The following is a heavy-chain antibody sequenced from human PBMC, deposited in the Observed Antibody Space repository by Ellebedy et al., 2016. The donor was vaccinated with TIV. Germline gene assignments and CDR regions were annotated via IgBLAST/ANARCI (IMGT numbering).Heavy chain of an antibody. CDR2: ISSSSSYI. Sequence: GESLKISXAASGFTFSSYSMNWVRQAPGKGLEWVSSISSSSSYIYYADSVKGRFTISRDNAKNSLYLQMNSLRAEDTAVYYCARDSPMVRGVIMAYYYGMDVWGQGTTVTVSS. CDR3: ARDSPMVRGVIMAYYYGMDV. D-gene: IGHD3-10*01. V-gene: IGHV3-21*01. CDR1: GFTFSSYS. J-gene: IGHJ6*02.